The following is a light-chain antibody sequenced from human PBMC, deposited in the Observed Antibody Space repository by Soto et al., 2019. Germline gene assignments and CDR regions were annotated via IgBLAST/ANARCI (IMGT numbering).Light chain of an antibody. CDR3: SSHTTSNTRV. CDR1: SSDVGAYDF. V-gene: IGLV2-14*03. J-gene: IGLJ1*01. Sequence: QSVLTQPASVSGSPGQSIAISCTGTSSDVGAYDFVSWYQQLPDKAPKLLIYEVSNRPSGVSDRFSGSKSVNTTTLTISGLQAEDEADYYCSSHTTSNTRVFGTGTKVTVL. CDR2: EVS.